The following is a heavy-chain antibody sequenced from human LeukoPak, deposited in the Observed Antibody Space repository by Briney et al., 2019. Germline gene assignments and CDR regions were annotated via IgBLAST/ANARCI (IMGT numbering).Heavy chain of an antibody. V-gene: IGHV4-34*01. D-gene: IGHD4-11*01. Sequence: SETLSLTCAVYGGSFSGYYWSLIRQPPGEGLEWIGEINHSGSTNYNPSLKSRVTIPVDTSKNQFSLKLSSVTAADTAVYYCATSLLDYTFDYWGQGTLVTVSS. CDR1: GGSFSGYY. CDR2: INHSGST. CDR3: ATSLLDYTFDY. J-gene: IGHJ4*02.